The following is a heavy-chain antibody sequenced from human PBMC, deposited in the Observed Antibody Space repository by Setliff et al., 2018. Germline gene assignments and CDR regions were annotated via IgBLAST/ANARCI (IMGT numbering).Heavy chain of an antibody. D-gene: IGHD3-16*02. J-gene: IGHJ3*01. CDR2: IHPNTGST. Sequence: ASVKVSCKTSGYTFTAYYIYWVRQAPGHGLELMGRIHPNTGSTNYLQDFQGRVTITRDTSIYTVYMELTGLTSGDTAVYYCAKQGYSDSLYAFDVWGQGSGHRLL. CDR3: AKQGYSDSLYAFDV. CDR1: GYTFTAYY. V-gene: IGHV1-2*06.